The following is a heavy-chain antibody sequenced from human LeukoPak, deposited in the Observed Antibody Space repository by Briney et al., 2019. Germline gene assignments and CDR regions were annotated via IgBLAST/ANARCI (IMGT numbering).Heavy chain of an antibody. CDR2: INPNGGET. Sequence: GASVKVSCKASGGTFSSYAISWVRQAPGQGLEWMGWINPNGGETKYAQKFQGRVTMTRDTSITTAYMELSRLRFDDTAVYYCARDDTGDTMNAFDIWGQGTMVTVSS. CDR3: ARDDTGDTMNAFDI. J-gene: IGHJ3*02. D-gene: IGHD7-27*01. CDR1: GGTFSSYA. V-gene: IGHV1-2*02.